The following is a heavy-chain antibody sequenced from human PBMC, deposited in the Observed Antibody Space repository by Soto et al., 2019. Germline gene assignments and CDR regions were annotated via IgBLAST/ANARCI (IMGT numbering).Heavy chain of an antibody. D-gene: IGHD3-10*01. Sequence: PSETLSLTCTVSGDSISIAVYYWCLIRQHPGKGLEWIGYIMYSGYSAYNPSLKRRVTMSMDTSKTQFSLMLESVTATDTAVYYCARHGFGPLHGLVDVWGQGTTVTRLL. J-gene: IGHJ6*02. V-gene: IGHV4-61*08. CDR3: ARHGFGPLHGLVDV. CDR2: IMYSGYS. CDR1: GDSISIAVYY.